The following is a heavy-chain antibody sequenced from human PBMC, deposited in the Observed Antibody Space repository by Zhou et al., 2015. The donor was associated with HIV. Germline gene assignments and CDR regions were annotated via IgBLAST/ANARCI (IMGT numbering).Heavy chain of an antibody. J-gene: IGHJ3*02. D-gene: IGHD3-22*01. CDR3: ARGLADSSGYYAFDI. V-gene: IGHV1-2*04. CDR2: INPNSGGT. CDR1: GYTFTGYY. Sequence: QVQLVQSGAEVKKPGASVKVSCKASGYTFTGYYMHWVRQAPGQGLEWMGWINPNSGGTNYAQKFQGWVTMTRDTSISTAYMELSRLRSDDTAVYYCARGLADSSGYYAFDIWGQGTMVTVSS.